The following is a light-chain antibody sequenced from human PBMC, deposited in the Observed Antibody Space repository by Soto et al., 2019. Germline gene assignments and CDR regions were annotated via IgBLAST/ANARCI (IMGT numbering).Light chain of an antibody. CDR2: AAS. CDR1: QSISSY. V-gene: IGKV1-39*01. CDR3: QQSYSTPPVT. J-gene: IGKJ1*01. Sequence: DIQMTQSPSTLSASVGDTVTVTCRASQSISSYLNWYQQKPGKAPKLLIYAASSLQSGVPSRFSGSGSGTDFTLTISSLQPEDFATYYCQQSYSTPPVTFGQGTKVDIK.